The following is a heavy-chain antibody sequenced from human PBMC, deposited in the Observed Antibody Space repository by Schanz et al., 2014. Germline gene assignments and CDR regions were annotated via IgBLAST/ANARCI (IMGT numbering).Heavy chain of an antibody. CDR1: GYTFSDYG. V-gene: IGHV1-18*01. CDR2: ISPYTGNT. Sequence: QVQLVQSGAEVKKPGSSMKVSCKTSGYTFSDYGITWVRQAPGQGLEWVGWISPYTGNTHYFDKMEGRVTMTTDTSTSTAYMELRSLRSDDTAVYYCARDQSPYTNSSDVRYFDYWGQGSLVTVSS. CDR3: ARDQSPYTNSSDVRYFDY. J-gene: IGHJ4*02. D-gene: IGHD6-6*01.